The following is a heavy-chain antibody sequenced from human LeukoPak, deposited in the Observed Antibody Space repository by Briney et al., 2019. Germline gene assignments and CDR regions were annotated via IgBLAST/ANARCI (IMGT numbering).Heavy chain of an antibody. V-gene: IGHV1-18*01. CDR2: ISAYNGNT. CDR3: ARDLMATTSPRDY. J-gene: IGHJ4*02. D-gene: IGHD2-8*01. Sequence: GASVKVSCKASGYTLTSYDINWVRQATGQGLEWMGWISAYNGNTNYAQKLQGRVTMTTDTSTSTAYMELRSLRSDDTAVYYCARDLMATTSPRDYWGQGTLVTVSS. CDR1: GYTLTSYD.